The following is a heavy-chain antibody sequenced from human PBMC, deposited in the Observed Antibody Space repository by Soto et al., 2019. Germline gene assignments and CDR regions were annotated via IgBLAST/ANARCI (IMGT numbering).Heavy chain of an antibody. CDR1: GYTFTGFY. D-gene: IGHD2-8*01. Sequence: QVQLVQSGAEVKKPGASVKVSCKASGYTFTGFYIHWVRQAPGQGLEWVGWINPNNGGTNYAQKFQAGVTMTRDTSITTAYLELSRLTSDDTALYFCATQGSNRDFDFWGQGTLVTVSS. V-gene: IGHV1-2*02. CDR3: ATQGSNRDFDF. J-gene: IGHJ4*02. CDR2: INPNNGGT.